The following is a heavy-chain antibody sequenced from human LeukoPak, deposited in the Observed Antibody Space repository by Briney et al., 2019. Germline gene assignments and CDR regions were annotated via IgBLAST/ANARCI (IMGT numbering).Heavy chain of an antibody. J-gene: IGHJ3*02. V-gene: IGHV4-39*01. Sequence: PSETLSLTCTVSGGSISSSSYYWGWIRQPPGKGLEWIGSIYYSGSTYYNPSLKSRVTISVDTSKNQFSLKLSSVTAADTAVNYCARPKHGDAFDIWGQGTMVTVSS. CDR3: ARPKHGDAFDI. CDR2: IYYSGST. CDR1: GGSISSSSYY.